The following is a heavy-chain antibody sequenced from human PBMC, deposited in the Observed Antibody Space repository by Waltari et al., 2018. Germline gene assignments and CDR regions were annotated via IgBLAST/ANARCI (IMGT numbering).Heavy chain of an antibody. D-gene: IGHD1-26*01. V-gene: IGHV3-33*06. CDR2: IWFDVSNK. Sequence: QVQLVESGGGVVQPGRSLRLSCAASGFTFSSYGMHWVRPAPGKGLEWVAVIWFDVSNKYHGDSVKGRFTISRDNSKNTLYLQMNSLRAEDTAVYYCAKDFSIVGATTLDYWGQGTLVTVSS. CDR3: AKDFSIVGATTLDY. CDR1: GFTFSSYG. J-gene: IGHJ4*02.